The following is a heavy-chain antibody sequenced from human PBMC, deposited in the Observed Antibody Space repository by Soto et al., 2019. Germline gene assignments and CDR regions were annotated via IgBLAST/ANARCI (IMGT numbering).Heavy chain of an antibody. Sequence: ASVKVSCKASGYTFTDYYIHWVRQAPGQGLEWMGWINPNSGATNYAQKFQGRVTMTRDTSISTAYMELSRLRSDDTAVYYCARDLEPAAISFYGRAVWGQGTTVPVSS. V-gene: IGHV1-2*02. CDR1: GYTFTDYY. J-gene: IGHJ6*02. CDR2: INPNSGAT. CDR3: ARDLEPAAISFYGRAV. D-gene: IGHD2-2*01.